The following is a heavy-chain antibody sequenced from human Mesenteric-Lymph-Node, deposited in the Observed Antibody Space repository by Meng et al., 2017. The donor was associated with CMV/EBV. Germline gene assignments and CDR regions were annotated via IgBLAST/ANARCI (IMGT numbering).Heavy chain of an antibody. CDR3: ARGDYAFWSGYYKYYYYGMDV. V-gene: IGHV3-21*01. CDR1: YS. CDR2: ISSSSSYI. Sequence: YSMNWVRQAPGKGLESVSSISSSSSYIYYADSVKGRFTTSRDNAKNSLYLQMTSLRAEDTAVYYCARGDYAFWSGYYKYYYYGMDVWGQGTTVTVSS. J-gene: IGHJ6*02. D-gene: IGHD3-3*01.